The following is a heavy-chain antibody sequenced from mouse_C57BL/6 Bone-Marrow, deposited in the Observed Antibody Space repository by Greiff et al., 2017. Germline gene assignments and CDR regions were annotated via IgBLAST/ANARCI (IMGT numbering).Heavy chain of an antibody. Sequence: QVQLQQPGAELVKPGASVKMSCKASGYTFTSYWIHWVKQRPGHGLEWIGDIYPGSGSTYYNEQFKSKATMTVDTSSSTAYMQLSSLTSEDSAVYHWAREGLLRPYAMDYWGQGTSVTVSS. CDR2: IYPGSGST. CDR1: GYTFTSYW. D-gene: IGHD2-3*01. V-gene: IGHV1-55*01. J-gene: IGHJ4*01. CDR3: AREGLLRPYAMDY.